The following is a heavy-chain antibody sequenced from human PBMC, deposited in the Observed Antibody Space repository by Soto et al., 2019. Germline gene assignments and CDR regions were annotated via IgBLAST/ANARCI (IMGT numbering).Heavy chain of an antibody. D-gene: IGHD4-4*01. CDR2: IRSKANNYAT. CDR3: TRGMTTVPTLDY. CDR1: GVIFSGSA. V-gene: IGHV3-73*01. Sequence: GGSLSLSSAASGVIFSGSAMHGVCQASGKGLEWVGRIRSKANNYATSYAASVKGRFTISRDDSKNTAYLQVNSLKTEDTAVYYCTRGMTTVPTLDYWGQGTLVTVSS. J-gene: IGHJ4*02.